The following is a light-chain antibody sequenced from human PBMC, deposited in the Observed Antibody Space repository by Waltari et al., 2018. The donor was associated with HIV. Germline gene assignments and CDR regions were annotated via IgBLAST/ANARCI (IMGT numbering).Light chain of an antibody. CDR1: QSIGTS. V-gene: IGKV6-21*01. J-gene: IGKJ5*01. CDR2: YAS. CDR3: HQSTSFPIT. Sequence: EIVLTQSPDFPSVTPTVKVTITCRTSQSIGTSLHWYQQKPDQSPKLLIKYASQSLSGVPSRFSGSGSGTDFTLTINSLEAEDAATYYCHQSTSFPITFGQGTRLEI.